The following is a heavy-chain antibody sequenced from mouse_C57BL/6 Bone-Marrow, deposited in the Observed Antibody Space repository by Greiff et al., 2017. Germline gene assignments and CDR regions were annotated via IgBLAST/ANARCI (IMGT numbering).Heavy chain of an antibody. CDR3: ARDYYGSLWYFDV. CDR1: GYSITSDY. D-gene: IGHD1-1*01. Sequence: VQLQQSGPGLAKPSQTLSLTCSVTGYSITSDYWNWIRKFPGTKLEYMGYISYSGSTYYNPSLKSRISITRDTSKNQYYLQLNSVTTEDTATYYCARDYYGSLWYFDVWGTGTTVTVSS. V-gene: IGHV3-8*01. J-gene: IGHJ1*03. CDR2: ISYSGST.